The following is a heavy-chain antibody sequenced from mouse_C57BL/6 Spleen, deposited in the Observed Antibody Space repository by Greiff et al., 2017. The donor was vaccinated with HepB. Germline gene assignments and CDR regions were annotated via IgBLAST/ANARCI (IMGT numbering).Heavy chain of an antibody. Sequence: EVHLVESGGGLVKPGGSLKLSCAASGFTFSSYAMSWVRQTPEKRLEWVATISDGGSYTYYPDNVKGRFTISRDNAKNNLYLQMSHLKSEDTAMYYCARDLDYYGSSYAYWGQGTLVTVSA. V-gene: IGHV5-4*01. CDR2: ISDGGSYT. CDR3: ARDLDYYGSSYAY. J-gene: IGHJ3*01. D-gene: IGHD1-1*01. CDR1: GFTFSSYA.